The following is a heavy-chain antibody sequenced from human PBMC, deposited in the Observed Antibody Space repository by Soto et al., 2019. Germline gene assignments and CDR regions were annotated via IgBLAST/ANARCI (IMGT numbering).Heavy chain of an antibody. CDR2: ISGSGGST. V-gene: IGHV3-23*01. CDR3: GGWEYSSSSYDY. Sequence: EVQLLESGGGLVQPGGSLRLSCAASGFTFSSYAMSWVRQAPGKGLEWVSAISGSGGSTYYADSVKGRFIISRDNSKNTLYLQMNSLRAEDTAVYYCGGWEYSSSSYDYWGQGTLVTVSS. D-gene: IGHD6-6*01. J-gene: IGHJ4*02. CDR1: GFTFSSYA.